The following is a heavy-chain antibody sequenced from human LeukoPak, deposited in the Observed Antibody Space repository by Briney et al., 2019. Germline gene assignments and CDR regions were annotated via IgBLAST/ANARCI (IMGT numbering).Heavy chain of an antibody. CDR1: GVSISIGGNY. CDR2: IYDSGRP. D-gene: IGHD6-19*01. V-gene: IGHV4-31*02. CDR3: ASHSRYSSGWRYTWFEP. J-gene: IGHJ5*02. Sequence: TSQTLSLSCAVSGVSISIGGNYWGCIRPYPGKGLEWIGYIYDSGRPYYNPSLKSRLTVSAPTHKSQFSLQLTSGTAPDPAVYYSASHSRYSSGWRYTWFEP.